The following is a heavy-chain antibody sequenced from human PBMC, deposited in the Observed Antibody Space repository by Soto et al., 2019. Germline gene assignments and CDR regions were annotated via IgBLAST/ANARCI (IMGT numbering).Heavy chain of an antibody. CDR3: ARAPIVRGVVGWYCDL. CDR2: IHNSGTT. CDR1: GGSISRSVYY. Sequence: QVQLQESGPGLVKPSQTLSLTCAVSGGSISRSVYYCNWIRQHPGKGLEWIGYIHNSGTTYYNPSLKSRLTFSXXTXTXXFPLKLSSVTTPDPAVYYCARAPIVRGVVGWYCDLWGRGTLVTVSS. J-gene: IGHJ2*01. V-gene: IGHV4-31*11. D-gene: IGHD3-10*01.